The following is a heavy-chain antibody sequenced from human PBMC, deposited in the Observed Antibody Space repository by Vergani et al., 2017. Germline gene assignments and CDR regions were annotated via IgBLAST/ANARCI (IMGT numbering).Heavy chain of an antibody. CDR2: IWYDGSNK. CDR1: GFTFSSYG. J-gene: IGHJ4*02. D-gene: IGHD6-19*01. CDR3: ARVQGGYSSGWFGDY. V-gene: IGHV3-33*01. Sequence: QVQLVESGGGVVQPGRSLRLSCAASGFTFSSYGMHWVRQAPGKGLEWVAVIWYDGSNKYYADSVKGRFTISRDNAKNSLYLQMNSLRAEDTAVYYCARVQGGYSSGWFGDYWGQGTLVTVSS.